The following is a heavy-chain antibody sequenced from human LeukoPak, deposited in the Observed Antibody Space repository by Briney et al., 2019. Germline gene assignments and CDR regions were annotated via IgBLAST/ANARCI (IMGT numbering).Heavy chain of an antibody. V-gene: IGHV3-30*02. D-gene: IGHD6-6*01. CDR1: GFTYSSYG. Sequence: GGSLRLSYAASGFTYSSYGMHWVRQAPGKGLEWVAFIRYDGSNKYYAESVKRRFPISRGNSKNTLYLQMNSLRAEDTALYYGGKGGRSSSQYMDVWGKGTTVTVSS. J-gene: IGHJ6*03. CDR3: GKGGRSSSQYMDV. CDR2: IRYDGSNK.